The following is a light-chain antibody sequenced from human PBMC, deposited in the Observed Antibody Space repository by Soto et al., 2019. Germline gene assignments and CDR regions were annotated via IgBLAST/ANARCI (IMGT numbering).Light chain of an antibody. CDR1: KSVRSK. V-gene: IGKV3-15*01. CDR3: QQYHNWPPIT. Sequence: EILMTQSPATLSVSGGERATLSCRARKSVRSKLAWYQQKPGQAPRLLIYDASTRATGIPARFSGSGSGTEFTLTVSSLKSEDFGVYYCQQYHNWPPITFGQGTRLEIK. CDR2: DAS. J-gene: IGKJ5*01.